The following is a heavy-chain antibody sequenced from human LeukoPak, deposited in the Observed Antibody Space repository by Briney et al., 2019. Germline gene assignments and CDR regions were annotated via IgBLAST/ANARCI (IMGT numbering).Heavy chain of an antibody. CDR3: VGSYSSGWFDP. J-gene: IGHJ5*02. V-gene: IGHV1-18*01. Sequence: ASVKVSCKASGYTFTSYGISWVRQAPGQGLEWMGWISAYNGNTNYAQKLQGRVTMTTDTSTSTAHMELRSLRSDDTAVYYCVGSYSSGWFDPWGQGTLVTVSS. D-gene: IGHD6-19*01. CDR2: ISAYNGNT. CDR1: GYTFTSYG.